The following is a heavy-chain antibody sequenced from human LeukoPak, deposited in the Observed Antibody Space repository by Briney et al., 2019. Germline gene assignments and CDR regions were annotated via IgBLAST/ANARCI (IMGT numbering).Heavy chain of an antibody. CDR2: IRGGGSAT. J-gene: IGHJ4*02. V-gene: IGHV3-48*03. Sequence: PGGSLRLSCAASGFPFSNYEMNWVRQAPGKGLEWVSYIRGGGSATYYADSVKGRFTVSRDNAKNSLYRQMNSLRAEDTAVYYCATWYSSGWYLGYWGQGTLVTVSS. CDR1: GFPFSNYE. D-gene: IGHD6-19*01. CDR3: ATWYSSGWYLGY.